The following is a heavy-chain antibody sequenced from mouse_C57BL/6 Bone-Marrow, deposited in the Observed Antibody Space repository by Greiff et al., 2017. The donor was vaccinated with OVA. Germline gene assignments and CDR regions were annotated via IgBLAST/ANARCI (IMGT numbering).Heavy chain of an antibody. CDR2: IYPGNSDT. D-gene: IGHD1-1*01. V-gene: IGHV1-5*01. J-gene: IGHJ3*01. CDR3: TRWGYNYGRGRFAY. Sequence: EVQLQQSGTVLARPGASVKLSCKTSGYTFTSYWMHWVKQWPGPGLEWIGAIYPGNSDTSYNQKFKGKAKLTAVTSASTAYMEHSSLTNEDSAVYYCTRWGYNYGRGRFAYWGQGTLVTGSA. CDR1: GYTFTSYW.